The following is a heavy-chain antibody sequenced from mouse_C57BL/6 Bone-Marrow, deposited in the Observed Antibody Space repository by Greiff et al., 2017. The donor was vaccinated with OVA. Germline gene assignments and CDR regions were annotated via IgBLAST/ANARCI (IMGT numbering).Heavy chain of an antibody. CDR1: GYAFSSYW. Sequence: QVQLQQSGAELVKPGASVKISCKASGYAFSSYWMNWVKQRPGKGLEWIGQIYPGDGDTNYNGKFKGKATLTADKSSSTAYMQLSSLTSEDSAVYFGARQSIRRGYAMDYWGQGTSVTVSS. D-gene: IGHD1-2*01. CDR3: ARQSIRRGYAMDY. CDR2: IYPGDGDT. V-gene: IGHV1-80*01. J-gene: IGHJ4*01.